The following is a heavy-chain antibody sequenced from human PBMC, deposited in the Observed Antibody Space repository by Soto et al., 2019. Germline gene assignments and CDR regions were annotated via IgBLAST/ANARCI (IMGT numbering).Heavy chain of an antibody. CDR3: ARESEDLTSNFDY. Sequence: EVQLVESGGGMVKPGGSLRLSCAASGFTFTRYSMNWVRQSPGKGLEWGSSISSTTNYIYYAYSMKGRFTVSRDNAKNSVYLDMNSLSAEDTAVYYCARESEDLTSNFDYWGQGTLVTVSS. V-gene: IGHV3-21*01. CDR1: GFTFTRYS. J-gene: IGHJ4*02. CDR2: ISSTTNYI.